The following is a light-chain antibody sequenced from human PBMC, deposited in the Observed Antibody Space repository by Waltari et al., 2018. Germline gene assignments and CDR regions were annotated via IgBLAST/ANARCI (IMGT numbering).Light chain of an antibody. V-gene: IGKV1-5*03. CDR2: KAS. CDR3: KQYNSYSPGT. CDR1: QSISSW. J-gene: IGKJ1*01. Sequence: DIQMTQSPSTLSASVGDRVTITCRASQSISSWLAWYQQKPGKAPKLLIYKASSLESGVPSRSSGSGSGTEFTLTISSLQPNDFATYYCKQYNSYSPGTFGQGTKVEI.